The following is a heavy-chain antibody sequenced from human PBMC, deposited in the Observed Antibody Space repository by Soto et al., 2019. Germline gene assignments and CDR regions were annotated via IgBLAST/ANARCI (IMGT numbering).Heavy chain of an antibody. CDR3: ARPYCSSTSCYENPSFDY. CDR1: GGTFSSYT. Sequence: QVQLVQSGAEVKKPGSSVKVSCKASGGTFSSYTISWVRQAPGQGLEWMGRIIPILGIANYAQKFQGRVTITADKSTSTAYMELSSLRSEDTAVYYCARPYCSSTSCYENPSFDYWGQGTLVTVSP. CDR2: IIPILGIA. D-gene: IGHD2-2*01. J-gene: IGHJ4*02. V-gene: IGHV1-69*02.